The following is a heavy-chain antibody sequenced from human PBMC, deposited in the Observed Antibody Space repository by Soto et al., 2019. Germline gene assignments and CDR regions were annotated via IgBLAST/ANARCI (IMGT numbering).Heavy chain of an antibody. CDR1: GYTFTSYG. CDR3: ARDSGETSVPFDYII. Sequence: QVQLVQSGAEVKKPGASVKVSCKASGYTFTSYGISWVRQAPGQGLEWMGWISAYNGNTNYAQKLQGRVTMTTDTSTSTAYVELRSLRSDDTAVYYCARDSGETSVPFDYIIWGQGTLVTVSS. D-gene: IGHD3-9*01. J-gene: IGHJ4*02. V-gene: IGHV1-18*01. CDR2: ISAYNGNT.